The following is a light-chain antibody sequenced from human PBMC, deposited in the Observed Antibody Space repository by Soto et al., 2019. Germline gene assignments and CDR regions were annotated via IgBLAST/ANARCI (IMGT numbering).Light chain of an antibody. Sequence: EIVMTQSPATLSVSPGERATLSCRASQSVYNNLAWYQQKPGQAPRLLIHGASTMATGIPARFSGSGSGTEFTLTISSLQSEDFALYYCQQHDNWPRTFGQGTKVEIK. J-gene: IGKJ1*01. CDR3: QQHDNWPRT. V-gene: IGKV3-15*01. CDR2: GAS. CDR1: QSVYNN.